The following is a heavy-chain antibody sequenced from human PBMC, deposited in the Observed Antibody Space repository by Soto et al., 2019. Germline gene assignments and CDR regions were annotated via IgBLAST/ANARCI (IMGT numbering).Heavy chain of an antibody. V-gene: IGHV3-30*18. J-gene: IGHJ4*02. CDR3: AKDLDDIVVGGDVFDY. D-gene: IGHD2-2*01. Sequence: QVQLVESGGGVVQPGRSLRLSCAASGFTFSSYGMHWVRQAPGKGLEWVAVISYDGSNKYYADSVKGRFTISRDNSKNTLYLQMNSLRAEDTAVYYCAKDLDDIVVGGDVFDYWGQGTLVTVSS. CDR1: GFTFSSYG. CDR2: ISYDGSNK.